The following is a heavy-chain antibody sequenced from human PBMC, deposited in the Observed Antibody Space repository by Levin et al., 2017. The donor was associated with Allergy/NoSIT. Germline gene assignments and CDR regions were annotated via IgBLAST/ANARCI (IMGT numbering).Heavy chain of an antibody. Sequence: ASVKVSCKASGYTFTGYFMHWVRQAPGQELEWMGWINANNGGTKYAQKFEGRVTFTRDTSTNTVDMDLSRLTSDDTAVYYCARNVHNYNYVRFDPWGQGTLVTVSS. CDR2: INANNGGT. CDR1: GYTFTGYF. J-gene: IGHJ5*02. V-gene: IGHV1-2*02. CDR3: ARNVHNYNYVRFDP. D-gene: IGHD1-7*01.